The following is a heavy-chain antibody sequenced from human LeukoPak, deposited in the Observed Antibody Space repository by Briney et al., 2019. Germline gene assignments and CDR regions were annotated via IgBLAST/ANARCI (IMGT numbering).Heavy chain of an antibody. Sequence: PSETLSLTCTVSGGSISSSSYYWGWIRQPPGKGLEWIGSIYYSGSTYYNPSLKSRVTISVDTSKNQFSLKLSSVTAADTAVYYCARTPVSTVTTPDNLDYWGQGTLVTVSS. CDR1: GGSISSSSYY. CDR2: IYYSGST. V-gene: IGHV4-39*01. D-gene: IGHD4-11*01. CDR3: ARTPVSTVTTPDNLDY. J-gene: IGHJ4*02.